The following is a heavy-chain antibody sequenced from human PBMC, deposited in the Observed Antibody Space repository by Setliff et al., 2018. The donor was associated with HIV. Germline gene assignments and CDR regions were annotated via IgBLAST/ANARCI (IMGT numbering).Heavy chain of an antibody. CDR2: IIPIFGTA. J-gene: IGHJ4*02. V-gene: IGHV1-69*13. D-gene: IGHD6-19*01. CDR3: ARRSRIAVAGRGYFDY. CDR1: GGTFSSYA. Sequence: SVKVSCKASGGTFSSYAISWVRQAPGQGLEWMGGIIPIFGTANYAQKFQGRVTITADESTSTAYMELSSLRSEDTAVYYCARRSRIAVAGRGYFDYWGQGTLVTVS.